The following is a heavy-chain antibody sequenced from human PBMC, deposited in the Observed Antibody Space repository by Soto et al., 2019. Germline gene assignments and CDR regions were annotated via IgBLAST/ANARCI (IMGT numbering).Heavy chain of an antibody. CDR3: ARDSPYSSGWGSGFDY. Sequence: GGSLRLSCAASGFTFSSYGMHWVRQAPGKGLEWVAVIWYDGSNKYYADSVKGRFTISRDNSKNALYLQMYSLRAEDTAVCYCARDSPYSSGWGSGFDYWGQGTLVTVSS. J-gene: IGHJ4*02. D-gene: IGHD6-19*01. CDR2: IWYDGSNK. V-gene: IGHV3-33*01. CDR1: GFTFSSYG.